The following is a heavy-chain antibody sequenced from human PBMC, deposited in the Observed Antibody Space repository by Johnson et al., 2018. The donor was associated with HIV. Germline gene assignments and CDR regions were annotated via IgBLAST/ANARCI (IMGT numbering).Heavy chain of an antibody. D-gene: IGHD4-17*01. CDR2: INWNGGST. J-gene: IGHJ3*02. CDR1: GFTFSSYS. Sequence: MLLVESGGGLVQPGGSLRLSCAASGFTFSSYSMSWVRQAPGKGLEWVSGINWNGGSTGYADSVKGRFPISRDTAKNSLYLQMNSLSAGDTAGYYCAKGNGDYRSDAFDIWGQGTMVTVSS. CDR3: AKGNGDYRSDAFDI. V-gene: IGHV3-20*04.